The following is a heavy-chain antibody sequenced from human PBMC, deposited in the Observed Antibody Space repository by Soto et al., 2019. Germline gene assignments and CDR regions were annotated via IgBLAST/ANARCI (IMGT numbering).Heavy chain of an antibody. CDR3: ARPWIPSRRRGGNSDGMDV. V-gene: IGHV3-30*03. Sequence: GGSLRLSCATSGFTFINYGMHWVRQAPGKGLEWVAVISHDGSDKYYGDSVKGRFTVSRDNFENTLYLHLNSLRPEDTALYYCARPWIPSRRRGGNSDGMDVWGQGTTVTVSS. CDR1: GFTFINYG. D-gene: IGHD2-21*02. J-gene: IGHJ6*02. CDR2: ISHDGSDK.